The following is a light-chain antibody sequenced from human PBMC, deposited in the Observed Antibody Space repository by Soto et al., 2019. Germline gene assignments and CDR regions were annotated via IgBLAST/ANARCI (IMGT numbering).Light chain of an antibody. V-gene: IGKV1-27*01. CDR1: QGIRHY. Sequence: DIQMTQSPYSLSSSVGDRVTVTCRASQGIRHYLAWYQQKPGKVPKLLIYEASNLQSGVPSRFRGGGSGTEFTLSISSLQPEDVAPYYCQNFDSAPQTFGQGTKV. CDR2: EAS. CDR3: QNFDSAPQT. J-gene: IGKJ1*01.